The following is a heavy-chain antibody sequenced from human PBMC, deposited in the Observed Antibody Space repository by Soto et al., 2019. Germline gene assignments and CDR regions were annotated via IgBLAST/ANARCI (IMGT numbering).Heavy chain of an antibody. D-gene: IGHD2-15*01. Sequence: ASVKVSCKASGFTFTISAMQWVRQARGQRLEWIGWIVVASGNTNYAQKFQERVTITRDMSTSTAYMELSSLRSEDTAVYYCAALPLGYCSGGRCYSWGQGTLVTVSS. V-gene: IGHV1-58*02. CDR3: AALPLGYCSGGRCYS. J-gene: IGHJ4*02. CDR1: GFTFTISA. CDR2: IVVASGNT.